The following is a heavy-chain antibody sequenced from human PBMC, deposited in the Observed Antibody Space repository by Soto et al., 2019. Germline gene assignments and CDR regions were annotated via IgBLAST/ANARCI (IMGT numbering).Heavy chain of an antibody. CDR1: GYSFTSYW. J-gene: IGHJ5*02. Sequence: GESLKISCKGSGYSFTSYWIGWVRQMPGKGLEWMGIIYPGDSDTRYSPSFQGQVTISADKSISTAYLQWSSLKASDTAMYYCAAAPYYDFWSGRPRWFDPWGQGTLVTVSS. D-gene: IGHD3-3*01. CDR2: IYPGDSDT. CDR3: AAAPYYDFWSGRPRWFDP. V-gene: IGHV5-51*01.